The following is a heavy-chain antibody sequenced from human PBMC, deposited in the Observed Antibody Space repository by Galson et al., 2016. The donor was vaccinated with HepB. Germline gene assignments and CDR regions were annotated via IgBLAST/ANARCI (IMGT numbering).Heavy chain of an antibody. CDR3: ARGPMETQLVWFGELPSVADAFDI. V-gene: IGHV4-39*07. Sequence: SETLSLTCTVSGGSISSSSYFWAWIRQPPGKGLEWIGEINQSGSTNYNPSLKSRVTISVDTSKNQCSLKLSSVTAADTAVYYCARGPMETQLVWFGELPSVADAFDIWGQGTMVTVSS. CDR1: GGSISSSSYF. CDR2: INQSGST. D-gene: IGHD3-10*01. J-gene: IGHJ3*02.